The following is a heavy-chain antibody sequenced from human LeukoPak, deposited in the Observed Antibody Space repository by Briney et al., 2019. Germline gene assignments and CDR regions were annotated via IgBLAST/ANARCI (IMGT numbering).Heavy chain of an antibody. CDR1: GGTLSSYA. V-gene: IGHV1-69*04. CDR2: IIPILGIA. J-gene: IGHJ4*02. D-gene: IGHD5-12*01. Sequence: GASVKVSCNASGGTLSSYAISWVRQAPGQGLEWMGRIIPILGIANYAQKFQGRVTITADKSTGTAYMELSSLRSEDTAVYYCARDVDIVTTRGLAYWGQGTLVTVSS. CDR3: ARDVDIVTTRGLAY.